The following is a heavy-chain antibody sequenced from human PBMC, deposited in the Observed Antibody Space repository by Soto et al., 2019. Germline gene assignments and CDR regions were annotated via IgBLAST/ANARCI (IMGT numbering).Heavy chain of an antibody. D-gene: IGHD3-16*01. V-gene: IGHV4-39*01. CDR3: ARHNGPLYVGYYYDLDV. J-gene: IGHJ6*02. CDR2: IYYSGYT. Sequence: QLQLQESGPGLVKPSETLSLTCTVSGGSISSSSYYWGWIRQPPGKGLEWIGSIYYSGYTYYNPSLMXRXTXSVXPSKTQFSLKLCSVTAADTAVYYCARHNGPLYVGYYYDLDVWGQGTTVTVSS. CDR1: GGSISSSSYY.